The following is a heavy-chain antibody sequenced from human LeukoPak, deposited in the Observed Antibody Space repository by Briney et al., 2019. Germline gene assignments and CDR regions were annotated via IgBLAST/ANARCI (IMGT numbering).Heavy chain of an antibody. Sequence: SGGSLRLSCAASGFTFSSYAMTWVRQAPGKGLEWVSAISGSGGSTYYADSVKGRFTISRDNSKNTLYLQMNSLRADDTAVYYCAKSIVAVAGTDYWGQGTLVTVSS. CDR2: ISGSGGST. D-gene: IGHD6-19*01. CDR3: AKSIVAVAGTDY. J-gene: IGHJ4*02. CDR1: GFTFSSYA. V-gene: IGHV3-23*01.